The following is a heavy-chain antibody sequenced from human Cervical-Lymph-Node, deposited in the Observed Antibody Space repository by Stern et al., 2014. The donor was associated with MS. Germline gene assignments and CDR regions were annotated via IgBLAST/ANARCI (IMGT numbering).Heavy chain of an antibody. V-gene: IGHV4-31*03. CDR1: GGSISTDGYY. J-gene: IGHJ4*02. CDR2: IYYSGST. CDR3: ARDDRGSSWYRFDF. Sequence: VQLLESGPGVAKPSQNLSLTCTVSGGSISTDGYYWTWIRQHPGKGLEWIGYIYYSGSTYYNPSLKSRVTMSLDTSKNQFSLNLSSVTAADSAIYYCARDDRGSSWYRFDFWGQGTLVTVSS. D-gene: IGHD6-13*01.